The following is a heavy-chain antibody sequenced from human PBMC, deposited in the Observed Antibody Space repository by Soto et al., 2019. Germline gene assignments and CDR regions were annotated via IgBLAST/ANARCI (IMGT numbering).Heavy chain of an antibody. J-gene: IGHJ6*02. CDR2: VSMDSDTI. V-gene: IGHV3-48*02. Sequence: GSLRLSCKASGFDFSTYSMNWVRQAPGKGLEWIAYVSMDSDTIHYADSVKGRFTISRDDPENSLYLQMNSLRDEDTATYYCARLYYDYVWGQGATVTVS. CDR1: GFDFSTYS. D-gene: IGHD3-3*01. CDR3: ARLYYDYV.